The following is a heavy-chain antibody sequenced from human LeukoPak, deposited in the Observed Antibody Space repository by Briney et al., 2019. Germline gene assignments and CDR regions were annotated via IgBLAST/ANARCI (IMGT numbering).Heavy chain of an antibody. Sequence: PSEILSLTCSVSGGSVRSYSWSWIRQPPGKGLEWIGYIHYSGTTNYKPSLKSRVTISVETTKNQFSLKLSSVTAADTAVYYCARHGGESLVATILHAFDIWGQGTMVTVSS. D-gene: IGHD5-12*01. CDR1: GGSVRSYS. J-gene: IGHJ3*02. V-gene: IGHV4-59*08. CDR3: ARHGGESLVATILHAFDI. CDR2: IHYSGTT.